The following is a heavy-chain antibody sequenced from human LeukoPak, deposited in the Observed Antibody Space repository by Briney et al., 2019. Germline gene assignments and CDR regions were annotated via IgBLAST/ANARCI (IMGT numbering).Heavy chain of an antibody. D-gene: IGHD5-18*01. CDR2: IIPIFGTA. CDR3: ARDGGYSYGYAY. V-gene: IGHV1-69*05. J-gene: IGHJ4*02. Sequence: SVKVSCKASRGTFSSYAISWVRQAPGQGLEWMGRIIPIFGTANYAQKFQGRVTITTDESTSTAYMELSSLRSEDTAVYYCARDGGYSYGYAYWGQGTLVTVSS. CDR1: RGTFSSYA.